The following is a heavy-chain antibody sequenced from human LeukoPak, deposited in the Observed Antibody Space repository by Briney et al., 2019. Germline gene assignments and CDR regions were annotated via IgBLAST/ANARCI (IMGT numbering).Heavy chain of an antibody. D-gene: IGHD3-10*01. CDR3: ARTRFTMVRGVIIRVGYFQH. CDR1: GGSFSGYY. J-gene: IGHJ1*01. Sequence: SETLSLTCAVYGGSFSGYYWSWIRQPPGEGLEWIGEINHSGSTNYNPSLKSRVTISVDTSKNQFSLKLSSVTAADTAVYYCARTRFTMVRGVIIRVGYFQHWGQGTLVTVSS. CDR2: INHSGST. V-gene: IGHV4-34*01.